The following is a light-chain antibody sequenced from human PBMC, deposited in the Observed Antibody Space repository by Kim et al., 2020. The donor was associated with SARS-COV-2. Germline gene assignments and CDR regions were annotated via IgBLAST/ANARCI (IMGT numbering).Light chain of an antibody. Sequence: EIVLTQSPGTLSLSPGERATLSCRASQSVSSSYLAWYQQKPGQAPRLLIYGASSRATGIPHRFSGSGSGTDFTLTISRLEPEDFAVYYCQQYGSSPLTFGGGTKLEI. J-gene: IGKJ4*01. CDR3: QQYGSSPLT. CDR1: QSVSSSY. V-gene: IGKV3-20*01. CDR2: GAS.